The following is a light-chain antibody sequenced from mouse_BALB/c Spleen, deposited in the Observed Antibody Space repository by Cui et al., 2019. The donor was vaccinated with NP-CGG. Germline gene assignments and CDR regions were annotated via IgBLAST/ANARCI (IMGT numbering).Light chain of an antibody. J-gene: IGLJ1*01. V-gene: IGLV1*01. CDR2: GTN. CDR1: TGTVTTSNY. Sequence: HAVVPQDSALPTSPLQPVPLTCRSSTGTVTTSNYANWVQEKPDHLFTGLIGGTNNRAPGVPARFSGSLIGDKAALTITGAQTEDEAIYFCALWYSNHWVFGGGTKLTVL. CDR3: ALWYSNHWV.